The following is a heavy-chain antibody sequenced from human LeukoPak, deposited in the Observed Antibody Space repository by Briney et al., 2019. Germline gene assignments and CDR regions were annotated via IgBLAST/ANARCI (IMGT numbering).Heavy chain of an antibody. CDR2: IYYSGST. Sequence: SETLSLTCTVSGGSISSYYWSWIRQPPGKGLEWIGYIYYSGSTNYNPSLKSRVTISVDTSKNQFSLKLSSVTAADTAVYYCAGERGSHCSGGSCRPNYYYYYMDVWGKGTTVTISS. J-gene: IGHJ6*03. D-gene: IGHD2-15*01. CDR3: AGERGSHCSGGSCRPNYYYYYMDV. V-gene: IGHV4-59*01. CDR1: GGSISSYY.